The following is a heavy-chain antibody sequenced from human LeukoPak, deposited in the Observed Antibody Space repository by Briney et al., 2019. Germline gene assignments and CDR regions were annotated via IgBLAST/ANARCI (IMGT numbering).Heavy chain of an antibody. CDR3: ARDQEGLYFDY. Sequence: PGRSLRLSCAASGFTISSSGMHWVRQAPGKGLEWVAVIWYDGSNKYADSVKGRFTISRDNSKNTLYLQMNNLRAEDTAVYYCARDQEGLYFDYWGQGTLVTVSS. V-gene: IGHV3-33*01. CDR2: IWYDGSNK. J-gene: IGHJ4*02. CDR1: GFTISSSG.